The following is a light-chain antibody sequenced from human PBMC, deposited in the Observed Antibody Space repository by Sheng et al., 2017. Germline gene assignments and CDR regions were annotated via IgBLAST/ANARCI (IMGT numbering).Light chain of an antibody. V-gene: IGKV3-15*01. Sequence: ETVLTQFPVTLSVSPGERATLSCRASETVSSNFAWYQQKPGQAPRLLIFATSTRATDVPARFXGSGSGTEFTLTISSLQSEDFAVYYCQHYNNWPPMYTFGQGTKLEIK. CDR2: ATS. J-gene: IGKJ2*01. CDR3: QHYNNWPPMYT. CDR1: ETVSSN.